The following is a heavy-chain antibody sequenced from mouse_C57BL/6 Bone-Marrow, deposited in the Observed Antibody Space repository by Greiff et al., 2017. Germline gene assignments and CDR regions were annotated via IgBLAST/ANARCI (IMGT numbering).Heavy chain of an antibody. CDR3: ATLTTPGAY. V-gene: IGHV2-6*01. J-gene: IGHJ3*01. CDR2: IWGVGST. D-gene: IGHD1-1*01. CDR1: GFSLTSYG. Sequence: QVQLKESGPGLVAPSQSLSITCTVSGFSLTSYGVDWVRQSPGKGLEWLGVIWGVGSTNYNSALKSRLSISKDNSKSQVFLKMNSLQTDDTAMYYCATLTTPGAYWGQGTLVTVSA.